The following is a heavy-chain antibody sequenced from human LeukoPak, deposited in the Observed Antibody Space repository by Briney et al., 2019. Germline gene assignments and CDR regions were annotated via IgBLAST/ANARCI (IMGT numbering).Heavy chain of an antibody. CDR3: ARTAYSDYSLGF. D-gene: IGHD5-12*01. J-gene: IGHJ4*02. V-gene: IGHV3-74*01. CDR2: ISSDGSST. CDR1: GFTFSKYW. Sequence: GGSLRLSCAASGFTFSKYWMHWARQAPGKGLVWVSRISSDGSSTSYADSVKGRFTISRDNAKNTLYLQMNSLRAEDTAVYYCARTAYSDYSLGFWGQGTLVTVSS.